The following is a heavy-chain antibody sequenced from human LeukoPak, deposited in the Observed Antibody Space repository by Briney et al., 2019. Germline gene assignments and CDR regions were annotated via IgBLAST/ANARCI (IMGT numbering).Heavy chain of an antibody. V-gene: IGHV4-59*08. D-gene: IGHD6-6*01. J-gene: IGHJ6*03. CDR3: ARNFRFSSPGAMDV. Sequence: PSETLSLTCTVSGGSISNYYWSWIRQPPGKGLEWIGCIYYSGTTNYNPSLKSRVTISVDTSKNQFSLKLSSVTAADTAVYYCARNFRFSSPGAMDVWGKGTMVTVSS. CDR2: IYYSGTT. CDR1: GGSISNYY.